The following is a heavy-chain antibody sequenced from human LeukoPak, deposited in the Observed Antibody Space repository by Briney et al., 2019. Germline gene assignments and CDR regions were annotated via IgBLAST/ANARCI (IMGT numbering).Heavy chain of an antibody. V-gene: IGHV1-2*02. Sequence: AAVNVSCKASVGTFSSYAISWVRQAPGQGLEGMGWINPNSGGTNYAQKFQGRVTMTRDTSISTAYMELSRLRSDDTAVYYCARPLLWWPQVGYFDYWGQGTLVTVSS. CDR1: VGTFSSYA. J-gene: IGHJ4*02. CDR3: ARPLLWWPQVGYFDY. CDR2: INPNSGGT. D-gene: IGHD4/OR15-4a*01.